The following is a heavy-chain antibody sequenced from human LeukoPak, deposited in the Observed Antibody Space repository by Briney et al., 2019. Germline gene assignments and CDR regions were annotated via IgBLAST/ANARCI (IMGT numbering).Heavy chain of an antibody. J-gene: IGHJ4*02. CDR2: ISGSGGST. CDR1: GFTFSSYA. V-gene: IGHV3-23*01. D-gene: IGHD6-13*01. Sequence: PGGSLRLSCAASGFTFSSYAMSWVRQAPGKGLEWVSAISGSGGSTYYADSVKGRFTVSRDNSKNTLYLHMNSLRAEDTAVYFCAKLGKQLEDYWGQGTLVTVSS. CDR3: AKLGKQLEDY.